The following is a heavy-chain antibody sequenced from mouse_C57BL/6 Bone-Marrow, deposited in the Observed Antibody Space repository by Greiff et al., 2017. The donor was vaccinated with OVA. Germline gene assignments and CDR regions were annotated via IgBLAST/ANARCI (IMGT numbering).Heavy chain of an antibody. D-gene: IGHD3-2*02. CDR3: ARNAHRPLRQAWFAC. CDR2: IWSGGST. J-gene: IGHJ3*01. V-gene: IGHV2-2*01. Sequence: QVQLQQSGPGLVQPSQCLSITCTVSGFSLTSYGVHWVRQSPGKGLEWLGVIWSGGSTDYNDDFLSRLSIIKEHSKSQVFFKMNSLQADDTAIYYCARNAHRPLRQAWFACWGQGTLVTVAA. CDR1: GFSLTSYG.